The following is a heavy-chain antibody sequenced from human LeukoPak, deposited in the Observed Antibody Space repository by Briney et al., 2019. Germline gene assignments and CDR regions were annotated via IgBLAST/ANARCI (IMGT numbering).Heavy chain of an antibody. V-gene: IGHV3-23*01. D-gene: IGHD3-9*01. Sequence: LSGGSLRLSCAASGFTFSSYAMSWVRQAPGKGLEWVSAISGSGGSTYYADSVKGRFTISRDNSKNTLYLQMNSPRAGDTAVYYCAKDGAHYDILTGYSDWFDPWGQGTLVTVSS. CDR3: AKDGAHYDILTGYSDWFDP. CDR1: GFTFSSYA. J-gene: IGHJ5*02. CDR2: ISGSGGST.